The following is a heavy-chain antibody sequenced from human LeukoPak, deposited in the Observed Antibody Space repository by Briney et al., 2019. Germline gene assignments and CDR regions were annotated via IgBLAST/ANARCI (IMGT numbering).Heavy chain of an antibody. CDR2: ISYDGSNK. CDR3: AREATGADY. J-gene: IGHJ4*02. D-gene: IGHD5-12*01. V-gene: IGHV3-30-3*01. Sequence: PGGSVRLSCAASGFTFSSYAMHWVRQAPGKGLEWVAVISYDGSNKYYADSVKGRFTISRDNSKNTLYLQMNSLRAEDTAVYYCAREATGADYWGQGTLVTVSS. CDR1: GFTFSSYA.